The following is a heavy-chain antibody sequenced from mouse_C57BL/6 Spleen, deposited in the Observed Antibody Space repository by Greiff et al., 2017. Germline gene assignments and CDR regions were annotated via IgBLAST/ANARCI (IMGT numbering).Heavy chain of an antibody. V-gene: IGHV1-82*01. CDR3: ASEWITTVVKRYDFDY. CDR1: GYAFSSSW. CDR2: IYPGDGDT. Sequence: QVQLKQSGPELVKPGASVKISCKASGYAFSSSWMNWVKQRPGKGLEWIGRIYPGDGDTNYNGKFKGKATLTADKSSSTAYMQLSSLTSEDSAVYFCASEWITTVVKRYDFDYWGQGTTLTVSS. D-gene: IGHD1-1*01. J-gene: IGHJ2*01.